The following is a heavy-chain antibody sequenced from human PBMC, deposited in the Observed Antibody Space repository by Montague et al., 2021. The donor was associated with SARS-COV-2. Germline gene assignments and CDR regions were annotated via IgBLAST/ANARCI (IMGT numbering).Heavy chain of an antibody. D-gene: IGHD3-3*01. V-gene: IGHV3-23*03. J-gene: IGHJ4*02. CDR3: AKDPHYDFWSGYYFDY. CDR1: GFTFSNYA. CDR2: IYSGGSST. Sequence: SLRLSCAASGFTFSNYALSWVRQAPGKELEWVSVIYSGGSSTYYADSVKGRFTISRDNSKNTLYLQMNSLRAEDTAVYYCAKDPHYDFWSGYYFDYWGQGTLVTVSS.